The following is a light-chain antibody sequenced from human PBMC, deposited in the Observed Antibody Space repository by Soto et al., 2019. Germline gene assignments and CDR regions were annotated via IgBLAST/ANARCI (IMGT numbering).Light chain of an antibody. Sequence: DIVMTQSPLSLPVTPGEPASISCRSSQSLLNSNGNNYLDWYLQKPGQSPQLLIYLGSNRASGVXDXXSGSGSGTDFTLKISRVEAEDVGVYYCMQALQTPPTFGQGTKVEIK. V-gene: IGKV2-28*01. CDR2: LGS. CDR1: QSLLNSNGNNY. CDR3: MQALQTPPT. J-gene: IGKJ1*01.